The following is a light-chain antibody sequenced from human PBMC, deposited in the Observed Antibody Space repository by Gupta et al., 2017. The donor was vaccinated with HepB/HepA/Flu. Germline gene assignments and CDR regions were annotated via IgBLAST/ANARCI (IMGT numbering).Light chain of an antibody. V-gene: IGKV1-39*01. CDR1: QRISTY. Sequence: DIQMTQSPSSLSASVGDRVTITCRASQRISTYLNWYQQKPGKAPQLLIYAASSLQTGVPSRFSGSGSGTDFTLTISGLRPDDFAVYFCQQSVSTPPTFGPGTYV. J-gene: IGKJ3*01. CDR2: AAS. CDR3: QQSVSTPPT.